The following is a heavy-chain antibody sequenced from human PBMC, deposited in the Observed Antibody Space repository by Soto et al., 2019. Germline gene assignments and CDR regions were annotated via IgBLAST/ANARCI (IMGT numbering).Heavy chain of an antibody. Sequence: SETLSLTCAVSGGSISSSNWWSWVRQPPGKGLEWIGEIYHSGSTNYNPSLKSRVTISVDKSKNQFSLKLSSVTAADTAVYYCARRGQTRHSPYGMDVWGQGTTVTVSS. CDR1: GGSISSSNW. CDR3: ARRGQTRHSPYGMDV. D-gene: IGHD1-26*01. V-gene: IGHV4-4*02. J-gene: IGHJ6*02. CDR2: IYHSGST.